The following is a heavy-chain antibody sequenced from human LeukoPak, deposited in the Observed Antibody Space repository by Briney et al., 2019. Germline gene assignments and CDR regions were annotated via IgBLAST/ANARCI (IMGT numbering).Heavy chain of an antibody. J-gene: IGHJ6*02. Sequence: PSETLSLTCTVSGGSISSYYWSWIRQPPGKGLEWIGYIYYSGSTNYNPSLKSRVTISVDTSKNQFSLKLSSVTAADAAVYYCARVIDSGAMAPYYYYYGMDVWGQGTTVTVSS. CDR1: GGSISSYY. CDR2: IYYSGST. V-gene: IGHV4-59*01. D-gene: IGHD5-18*01. CDR3: ARVIDSGAMAPYYYYYGMDV.